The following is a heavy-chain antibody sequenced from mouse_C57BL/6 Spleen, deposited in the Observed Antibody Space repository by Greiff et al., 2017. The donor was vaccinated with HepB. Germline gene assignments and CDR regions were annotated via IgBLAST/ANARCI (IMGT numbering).Heavy chain of an antibody. Sequence: VKLQQPGAELVKPGASVKMSCKASGYTFTSYWITWVKQRPGQGLEWIGDIYPGSGSTNYNEKFKSKATLTVDTSSSTAYMQLSSLTSEDSAVYYCARGGLRRYAMDYWGQGTSVTVSS. D-gene: IGHD2-4*01. CDR2: IYPGSGST. CDR1: GYTFTSYW. J-gene: IGHJ4*01. V-gene: IGHV1-55*01. CDR3: ARGGLRRYAMDY.